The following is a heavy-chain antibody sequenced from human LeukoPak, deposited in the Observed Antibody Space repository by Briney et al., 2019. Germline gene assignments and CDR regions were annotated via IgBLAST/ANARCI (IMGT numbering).Heavy chain of an antibody. CDR3: ARMDGYNDFDY. J-gene: IGHJ4*02. CDR2: IYYSGST. V-gene: IGHV4-59*08. Sequence: NSSETLSLTCTVSGGSISSYYWSWIRQPPGKGLEWIGYIYYSGSTNYNPSLKSRVTISVDTSKNQFSLKLSSVTAADTAVYYCARMDGYNDFDYWGQGTLVTVSS. CDR1: GGSISSYY. D-gene: IGHD5-24*01.